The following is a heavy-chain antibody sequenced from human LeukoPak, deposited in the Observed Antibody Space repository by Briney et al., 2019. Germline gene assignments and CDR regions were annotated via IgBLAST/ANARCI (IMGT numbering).Heavy chain of an antibody. Sequence: KVSCKASGGTFSSYAISWVRQAPGQGLEWMGGIIPIFGTANYAQKFQGRVTITTDESTSTAYMELSSLRSEDTAVYYCARDIVVVPAATDWFDPWGQGTLVTVS. CDR1: GGTFSSYA. J-gene: IGHJ5*02. CDR2: IIPIFGTA. D-gene: IGHD2-2*01. V-gene: IGHV1-69*05. CDR3: ARDIVVVPAATDWFDP.